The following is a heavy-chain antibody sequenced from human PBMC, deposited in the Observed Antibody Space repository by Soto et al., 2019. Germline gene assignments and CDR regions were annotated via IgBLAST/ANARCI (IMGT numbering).Heavy chain of an antibody. CDR1: GYSFTSYW. V-gene: IGHV5-51*01. D-gene: IGHD1-1*01. CDR3: ARHLYGGWNPVGEQGRYYYGMDV. J-gene: IGHJ6*02. CDR2: IYPGDSDT. Sequence: GESLKISCKGSGYSFTSYWIGWVRQMPGKGLEWMGIIYPGDSDTRYSPSFQGQVTISADKSISTAYLQWSSLKASDTAMYYCARHLYGGWNPVGEQGRYYYGMDVWGQGTTVTVSS.